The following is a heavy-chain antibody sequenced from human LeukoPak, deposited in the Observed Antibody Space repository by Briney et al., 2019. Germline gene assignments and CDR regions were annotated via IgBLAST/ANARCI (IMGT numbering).Heavy chain of an antibody. V-gene: IGHV3-21*01. D-gene: IGHD5-12*01. J-gene: IGHJ4*02. Sequence: GGSLRLSCAASGFTFSSYSMNWVRQAPGKGLEWVSSISSSSSYIYYADSVKGRFTISRDNAKNSLYLQMNSLRAEDTAVYYCARAEDGYKFDYWGQGTLVTVSS. CDR3: ARAEDGYKFDY. CDR1: GFTFSSYS. CDR2: ISSSSSYI.